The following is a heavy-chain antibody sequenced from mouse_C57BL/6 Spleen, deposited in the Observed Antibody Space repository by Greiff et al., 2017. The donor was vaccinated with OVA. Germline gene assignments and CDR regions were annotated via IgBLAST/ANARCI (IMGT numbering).Heavy chain of an antibody. CDR1: GYTFTSYW. J-gene: IGHJ2*01. CDR3: VRGYYYGSSYYFDY. Sequence: QVQLQQPGAELVMPGASVKLSCKASGYTFTSYWMHWVKQRPGQGLEWIGEIDPSDSYPNYNQKFKGKSTLTVDKSSSTAYMQLSSLTSEDSAVYYCVRGYYYGSSYYFDYWGQGTTLTVSS. D-gene: IGHD1-1*01. V-gene: IGHV1-69*01. CDR2: IDPSDSYP.